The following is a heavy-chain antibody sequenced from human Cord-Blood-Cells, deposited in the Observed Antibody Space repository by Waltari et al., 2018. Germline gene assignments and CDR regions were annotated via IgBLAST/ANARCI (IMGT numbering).Heavy chain of an antibody. V-gene: IGHV1-2*04. CDR3: AGGEGPTGNWFDP. CDR1: GYTFTGYY. D-gene: IGHD1-1*01. CDR2: INPNSGGT. Sequence: QVQLVQSGAEVKKPGASVKVSCKASGYTFTGYYMHWVRPAPGQGLEWMGGINPNSGGTNYAKKLQGWVTMTRDTSISTAYMELSRLRSDDTAVYYCAGGEGPTGNWFDPWGQGTLVTVSS. J-gene: IGHJ5*02.